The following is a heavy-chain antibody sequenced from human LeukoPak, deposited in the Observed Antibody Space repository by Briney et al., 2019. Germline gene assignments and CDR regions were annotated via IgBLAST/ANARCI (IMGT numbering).Heavy chain of an antibody. CDR3: ARRGYSSGWSYGMDV. D-gene: IGHD6-19*01. CDR1: GGSISNFY. V-gene: IGHV4-59*08. Sequence: SETLSLTCTVSGGSISNFYWSWIRQPPGKGLEWIAYISDIGSINYNPSLKSRVTISLDTSKNQFSLKLSSVTAADTAVYYCARRGYSSGWSYGMDVWGQGTTVTVSS. J-gene: IGHJ6*02. CDR2: ISDIGSI.